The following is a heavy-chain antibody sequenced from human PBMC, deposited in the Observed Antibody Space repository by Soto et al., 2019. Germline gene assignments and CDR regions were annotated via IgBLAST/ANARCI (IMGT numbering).Heavy chain of an antibody. J-gene: IGHJ6*02. D-gene: IGHD3-10*01. Sequence: QVQLQESGPGLVKPSQTLSLTCTVSGDSISSGDSYWSWIRQAPGKGLEWLGYIYYIGSPYHNPSLKSRLSISVDPPNNQFSLELRSVTAADTAVYYCARDRMVRGVQPLDVWGQGTTVIVSS. CDR3: ARDRMVRGVQPLDV. V-gene: IGHV4-30-4*08. CDR1: GDSISSGDSY. CDR2: IYYIGSP.